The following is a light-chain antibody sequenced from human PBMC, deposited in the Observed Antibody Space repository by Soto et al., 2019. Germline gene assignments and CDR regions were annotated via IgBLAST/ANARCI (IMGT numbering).Light chain of an antibody. V-gene: IGLV1-44*01. J-gene: IGLJ2*01. CDR3: AAWDDSLNGPV. Sequence: QSVLTQPPSASETPGQRVTISCSGSSSNLGTHTVNWYQQVPATAPKLLIYSTNQRPSGVPDRSSASKSGTSASLAISGLQSDDEADYYCAAWDDSLNGPVFGGGTKLTVL. CDR1: SSNLGTHT. CDR2: STN.